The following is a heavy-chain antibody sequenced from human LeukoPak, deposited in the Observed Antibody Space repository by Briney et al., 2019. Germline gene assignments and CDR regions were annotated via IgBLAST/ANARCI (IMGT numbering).Heavy chain of an antibody. CDR2: IYYSGST. V-gene: IGHV4-31*03. CDR1: VGSISSGRYY. CDR3: ARYYYDRGWFDP. J-gene: IGHJ5*02. D-gene: IGHD3-22*01. Sequence: KPSETLSLTCTVSVGSISSGRYYWSWIRQHPGKGLEWIGYIYYSGSTYYNPSLKSRVTISVDTSKNQFSLKLSSVTAADTAVYYRARYYYDRGWFDPWGQGTLVTVSS.